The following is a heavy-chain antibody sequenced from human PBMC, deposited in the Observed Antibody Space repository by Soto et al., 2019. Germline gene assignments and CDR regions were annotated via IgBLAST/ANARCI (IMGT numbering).Heavy chain of an antibody. D-gene: IGHD2-15*01. J-gene: IGHJ5*02. CDR2: ISSSGSTI. CDR1: GFTFSSYE. CDR3: ARDNSQNYGTPAASSWFHP. V-gene: IGHV3-48*03. Sequence: PGGSLRLSCAASGFTFSSYEMNWVRQAPGKGLEWVSYISSSGSTIYYADSVKGRFTISRDNAKNSLYLQMNSLRAEDTAVYYCARDNSQNYGTPAASSWFHPWGQGTPVTVSS.